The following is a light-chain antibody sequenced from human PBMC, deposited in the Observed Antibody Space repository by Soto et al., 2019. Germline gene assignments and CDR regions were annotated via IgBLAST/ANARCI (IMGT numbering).Light chain of an antibody. Sequence: DIQMTQSPSSLSASVGDRVTITCRASQDIGNDLGWYQQKPGEAPERLIYAASSLRSGVPSRFSGSGSGTEFTLTISSLQPEDVATYYCLQHNSYPRTFGQGTKVEIK. CDR3: LQHNSYPRT. CDR1: QDIGND. V-gene: IGKV1-17*01. J-gene: IGKJ1*01. CDR2: AAS.